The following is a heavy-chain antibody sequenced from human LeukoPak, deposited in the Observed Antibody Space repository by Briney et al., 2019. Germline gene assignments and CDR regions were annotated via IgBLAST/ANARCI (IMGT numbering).Heavy chain of an antibody. D-gene: IGHD6-6*01. CDR2: IYYSGST. J-gene: IGHJ4*02. Sequence: SETLSLTCTVSGGSISSYYWSWIRQPPGKGLEWIGYIYYSGSTNYNPSLKSRVTTSVDTSKNQFSLKLSSVTAADTAVYYCARVPRGSPVYYFDYWGQGTLVTVSS. CDR3: ARVPRGSPVYYFDY. CDR1: GGSISSYY. V-gene: IGHV4-59*01.